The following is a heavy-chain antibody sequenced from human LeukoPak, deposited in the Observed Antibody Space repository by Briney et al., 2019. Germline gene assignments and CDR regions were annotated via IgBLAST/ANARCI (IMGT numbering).Heavy chain of an antibody. CDR2: INPSGGNT. V-gene: IGHV1-46*01. CDR1: GYIFTSYY. D-gene: IGHD6-13*01. CDR3: ARMVGYSSSWNVQQYFDY. Sequence: ASVKVSCKASGYIFTSYYIHWVRQAPGQGLEWMGIINPSGGNTNYAQKFQGRVTMTRDTSTSTVYMELSSLRSGDTAVYYCARMVGYSSSWNVQQYFDYWGQGTLVTVSS. J-gene: IGHJ4*02.